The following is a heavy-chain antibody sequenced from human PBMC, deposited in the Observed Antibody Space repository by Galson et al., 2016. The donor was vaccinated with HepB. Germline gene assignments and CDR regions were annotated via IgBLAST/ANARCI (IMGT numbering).Heavy chain of an antibody. D-gene: IGHD1-1*01. CDR2: IAVHTGNT. V-gene: IGHV1-18*01. J-gene: IGHJ4*02. CDR3: ARGGGRGGSDY. Sequence: SVKVSCKASGYTFSHYGITWVRQAPGQGLEWMGWIAVHTGNTNYAQKVEGRVTMNTDPVTNTAYMELRSLTSDDTAVYYCARGGGRGGSDYWGQGTLVTVTS. CDR1: GYTFSHYG.